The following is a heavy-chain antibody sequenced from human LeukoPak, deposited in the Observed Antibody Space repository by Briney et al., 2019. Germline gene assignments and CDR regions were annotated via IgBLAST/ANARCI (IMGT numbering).Heavy chain of an antibody. CDR3: ARVAPDFLEWLLPTFDY. J-gene: IGHJ4*02. CDR2: IYYSGST. Sequence: PSETLSLTCTVSGGSIGSYYWSWIRQPPGKGLEWIGYIYYSGSTNYNPSLKSRVTISVDTSKNQFSLKLSSVTAADTAVYYCARVAPDFLEWLLPTFDYWGQGTLVTVSS. CDR1: GGSIGSYY. V-gene: IGHV4-59*01. D-gene: IGHD3-3*01.